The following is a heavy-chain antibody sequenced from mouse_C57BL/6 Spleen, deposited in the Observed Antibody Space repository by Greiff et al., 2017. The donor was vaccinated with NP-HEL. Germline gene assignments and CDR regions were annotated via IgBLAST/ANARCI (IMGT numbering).Heavy chain of an antibody. CDR2: IHPNSGST. V-gene: IGHV1-64*01. Sequence: VQLQQPGAELVKPGASVKLSCKASGYTFTSYWMHWVKQRPGQGLEWIGMIHPNSGSTNYNEKFKSKATLTVDKSSSTAYMQLSSLTSEDSAVYYCARRGSYVSSHNYWYFEVWGTGTTVTVAS. CDR1: GYTFTSYW. CDR3: ARRGSYVSSHNYWYFEV. J-gene: IGHJ1*03. D-gene: IGHD1-1*01.